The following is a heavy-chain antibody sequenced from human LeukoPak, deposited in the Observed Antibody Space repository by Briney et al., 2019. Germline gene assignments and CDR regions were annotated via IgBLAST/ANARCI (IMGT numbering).Heavy chain of an antibody. Sequence: SETLSLTCTVSGGSISSYYWSWIRQPAGKGLEWIGRIYTSGSTNYNPSLKSRVTMSVDTSKNQFSLKLSSVTAADTAVYYCARDQLGLELRGYYYYYYMDVWGKGTTVTVSS. CDR1: GGSISSYY. V-gene: IGHV4-4*07. J-gene: IGHJ6*03. CDR3: ARDQLGLELRGYYYYYYMDV. CDR2: IYTSGST. D-gene: IGHD1-7*01.